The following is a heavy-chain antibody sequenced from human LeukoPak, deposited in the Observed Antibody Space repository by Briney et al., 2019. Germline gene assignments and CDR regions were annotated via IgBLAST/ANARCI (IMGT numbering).Heavy chain of an antibody. Sequence: ASVQVSCKVSGYTLTELSMHWVRQAPGKGLQWMGGFDPEDGETIYAQKIQGRVTMTEDTSTDTAYMELSSLRSEDTAVYYCATAFSHLELRDYWGQGTLVTVSS. CDR2: FDPEDGET. V-gene: IGHV1-24*01. CDR3: ATAFSHLELRDY. CDR1: GYTLTELS. J-gene: IGHJ4*02. D-gene: IGHD1-7*01.